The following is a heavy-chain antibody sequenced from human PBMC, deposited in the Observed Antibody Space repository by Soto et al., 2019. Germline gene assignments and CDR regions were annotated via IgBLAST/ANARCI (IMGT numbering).Heavy chain of an antibody. CDR1: GFNFSNYA. CDR3: ARDGYTYGFLDY. Sequence: GGSLRLSCAASGFNFSNYAMHGARQAPGKGLEWVVVISKDGSSKHSADSVKGRFSISRDNSKNTLYLQMDSLRAEDTAIYYCARDGYTYGFLDYWGHGTLVTVSS. J-gene: IGHJ4*01. V-gene: IGHV3-30*03. D-gene: IGHD5-18*01. CDR2: ISKDGSSK.